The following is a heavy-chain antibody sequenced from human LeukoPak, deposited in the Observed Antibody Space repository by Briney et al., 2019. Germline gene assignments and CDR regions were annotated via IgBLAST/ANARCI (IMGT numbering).Heavy chain of an antibody. V-gene: IGHV3-23*01. Sequence: PGGSLRLSCAVSGFTFSNYAMSWVRQAPGKGLEWVSAISGSGDNTYYADSVKGRFTVSRDNSKNTLYVQMKSLRAEDTAVYNCAKDFVVVPGNVNYFDYWGQGTLVTVSS. D-gene: IGHD2-21*02. J-gene: IGHJ4*02. CDR3: AKDFVVVPGNVNYFDY. CDR1: GFTFSNYA. CDR2: ISGSGDNT.